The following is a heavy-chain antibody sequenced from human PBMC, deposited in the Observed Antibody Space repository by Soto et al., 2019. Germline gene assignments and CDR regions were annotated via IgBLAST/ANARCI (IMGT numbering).Heavy chain of an antibody. J-gene: IGHJ6*02. CDR2: IYHSGNT. CDR1: GGSISSGGYY. D-gene: IGHD2-15*01. CDR3: ASLPTLHYHGIDV. Sequence: QVQLQESGPGLVKPSQTLSLTCTVSGGSISSGGYYWSWIRQHAGKGLEWIGYIYHSGNTYYNPSLESRVTISVDTSKNHFSLKLSSVTAADTAVYYCASLPTLHYHGIDVWGQGTTVTVSS. V-gene: IGHV4-31*03.